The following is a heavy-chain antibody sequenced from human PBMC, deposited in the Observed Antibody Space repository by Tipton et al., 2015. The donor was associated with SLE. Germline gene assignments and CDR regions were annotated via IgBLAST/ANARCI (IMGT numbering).Heavy chain of an antibody. CDR3: ARLTASWAYYFES. J-gene: IGHJ4*02. D-gene: IGHD1-20*01. V-gene: IGHV4-38-2*02. Sequence: TLSLTCTVSFVSISSAYSWGWIRQSPGKGLEWIGSMHHSGDAYYTPSLRSRVNISLGSSKNQFSLKMTSVTAADTAVYYCARLTASWAYYFESWGQGTLVTVSS. CDR2: MHHSGDA. CDR1: FVSISSAYS.